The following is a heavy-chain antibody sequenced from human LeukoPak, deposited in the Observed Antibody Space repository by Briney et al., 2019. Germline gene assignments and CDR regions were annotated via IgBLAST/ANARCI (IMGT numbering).Heavy chain of an antibody. CDR3: AKGVADVIVVITAIDY. CDR2: ISYDGTKK. D-gene: IGHD3-22*01. J-gene: IGHJ4*02. V-gene: IGHV3-30*18. CDR1: GFGFSNYA. Sequence: SGGSLRLSCVASGFGFSNYAMHWVCQAPGKGLEWVAVISYDGTKKYYADSAKGRFTISRDNSNYTLFLQMNSLRVEDTAVYYCAKGVADVIVVITAIDYWGQGTLVTVSS.